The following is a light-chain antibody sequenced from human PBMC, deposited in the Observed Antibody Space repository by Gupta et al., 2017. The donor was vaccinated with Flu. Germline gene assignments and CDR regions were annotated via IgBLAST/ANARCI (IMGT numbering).Light chain of an antibody. CDR2: DAS. CDR1: QDIRDY. CDR3: QQYNYFPPHT. Sequence: DIQMTQSPSSLSASVGDRVTITCQASQDIRDYLNWYQQKPGKAPKLLIYDASNWETGVPSRFSGSGYGKRLTLTISGRQQEDFTTYYCQQYNYFPPHTFGQGTKLDIK. J-gene: IGKJ2*01. V-gene: IGKV1-33*01.